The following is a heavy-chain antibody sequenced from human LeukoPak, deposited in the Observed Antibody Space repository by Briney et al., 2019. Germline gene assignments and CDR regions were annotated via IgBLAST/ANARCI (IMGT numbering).Heavy chain of an antibody. J-gene: IGHJ3*02. Sequence: PSETLSLTCTVSGGSISSYYWSWIRQPPGKGLEWIGYIYYSGSTNYNPSLKSRVTISVDTSKNQFSLKLSSVTAADTAVYYCARVAGWSDAFDIWGQGTMVTVSS. CDR1: GGSISSYY. CDR2: IYYSGST. CDR3: ARVAGWSDAFDI. D-gene: IGHD6-19*01. V-gene: IGHV4-59*01.